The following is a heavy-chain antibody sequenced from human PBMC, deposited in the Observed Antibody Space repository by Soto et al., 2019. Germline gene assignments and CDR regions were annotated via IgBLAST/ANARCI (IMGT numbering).Heavy chain of an antibody. CDR3: SRGDTPMITGMDSFDI. D-gene: IGHD5-18*01. CDR1: GFTFSGYW. Sequence: GGSLRLSCAASGFTFSGYWMNWVRQAPGKGLEWVAKIKQDGSEKNYVDSGKGRFTISRDNAKNSLYLQMDSLRAEDTAVYFCSRGDTPMITGMDSFDIWGQGTLVTVSS. V-gene: IGHV3-7*01. J-gene: IGHJ3*02. CDR2: IKQDGSEK.